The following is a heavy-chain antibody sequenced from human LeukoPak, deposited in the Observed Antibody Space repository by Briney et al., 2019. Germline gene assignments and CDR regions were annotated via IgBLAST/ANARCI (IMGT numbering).Heavy chain of an antibody. CDR2: IYYSGST. Sequence: SETLSLTCTVSGGSISSYYWSWIRQPPGKGLEWIGYIYYSGSTNYNPSLKSRVTISVDTSKNQFSLKLSSVTAADTAVYYCARVSDSSGYYWYNWFDPWGQGTLVTVSS. V-gene: IGHV4-59*01. D-gene: IGHD3-22*01. J-gene: IGHJ5*02. CDR3: ARVSDSSGYYWYNWFDP. CDR1: GGSISSYY.